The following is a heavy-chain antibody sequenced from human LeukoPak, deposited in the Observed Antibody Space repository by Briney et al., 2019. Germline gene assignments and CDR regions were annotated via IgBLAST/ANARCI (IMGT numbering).Heavy chain of an antibody. J-gene: IGHJ4*02. D-gene: IGHD6-19*01. V-gene: IGHV4-34*01. CDR2: INHSGST. Sequence: SETLSLTCAVYGGSFSGYYWSWIRQPPGKGLEWIGEINHSGSTNYNPSLKSRVTISVDTSKNQFSLKLGSVTAADTAVYYCARVAVAGTFDYWGQGTLVTVSS. CDR3: ARVAVAGTFDY. CDR1: GGSFSGYY.